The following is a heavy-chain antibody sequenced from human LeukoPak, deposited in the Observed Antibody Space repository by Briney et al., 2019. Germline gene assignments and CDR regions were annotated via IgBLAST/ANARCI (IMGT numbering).Heavy chain of an antibody. Sequence: ASVKVSCKASGYIFTAHYIHWVRQAPGQGLEWMGWISAYNGNTNYAQKLQGRVTMTKDTSTSTAYMELRSLRSDDTAVYYCARDPRYHYDSSGFIYFDYWGQGTLVTVSS. V-gene: IGHV1-18*04. D-gene: IGHD3-22*01. CDR2: ISAYNGNT. CDR3: ARDPRYHYDSSGFIYFDY. CDR1: GYIFTAHY. J-gene: IGHJ4*02.